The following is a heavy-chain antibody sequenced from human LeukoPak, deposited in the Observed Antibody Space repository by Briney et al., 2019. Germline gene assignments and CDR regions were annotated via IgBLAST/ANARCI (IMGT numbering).Heavy chain of an antibody. Sequence: GGSLRLSCAASGFTFSTYPMTWVRQAPGKGLEWVSAISVSGDVTYHADSVKGRFTISRDNSKYTLYLQMNSLRVEDTALYYCAKGRFQGGLLTSFDYWGPGTLVTVSS. V-gene: IGHV3-23*01. J-gene: IGHJ4*02. CDR3: AKGRFQGGLLTSFDY. CDR2: ISVSGDVT. D-gene: IGHD2/OR15-2a*01. CDR1: GFTFSTYP.